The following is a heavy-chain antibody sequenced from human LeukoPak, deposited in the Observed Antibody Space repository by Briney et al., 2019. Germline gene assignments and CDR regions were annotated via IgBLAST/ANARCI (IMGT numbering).Heavy chain of an antibody. CDR2: ISHSGTI. CDR3: AAVGYCTNGVCPTASDY. V-gene: IGHV4-39*01. D-gene: IGHD2-8*01. CDR1: GGSISSSNSY. J-gene: IGHJ4*02. Sequence: PSETLSLTCIVSGGSISSSNSYWDWIRQPPGRGLEWIGDISHSGTINYNPSLRTRVTISADTSKNQFSLKLNSVTAADTAVYYCAAVGYCTNGVCPTASDYWGQGTLVTVSS.